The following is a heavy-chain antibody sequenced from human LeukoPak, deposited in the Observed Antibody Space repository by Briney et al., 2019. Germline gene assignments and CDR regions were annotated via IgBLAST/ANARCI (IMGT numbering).Heavy chain of an antibody. CDR1: GFTFDDYA. V-gene: IGHV3-43*02. CDR2: ISGDGGST. J-gene: IGHJ4*02. Sequence: GGSLRLSCAASGFTFDDYAMHWVRQAPGKGLEWVSLISGDGGSTYYADSVKGRFTISRGNRKNSLYLQMNSLRIEDAALYYCAKGIRGYDYWGQGTLVTVSS. CDR3: AKGIRGYDY. D-gene: IGHD3-10*01.